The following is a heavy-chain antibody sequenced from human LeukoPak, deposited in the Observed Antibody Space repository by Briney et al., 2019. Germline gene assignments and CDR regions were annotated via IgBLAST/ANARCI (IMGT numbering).Heavy chain of an antibody. Sequence: PGGSLRLSCAASGFTFSTYSMNWVRQAPGKGLEWISYISGSRNTIYYADSVKGRFTISRDNAKNSLYLQMNSLRAEDTAVYYCARDHNGPYTFDYWGQGTLVTVSS. CDR1: GFTFSTYS. CDR2: ISGSRNTI. D-gene: IGHD2-2*02. CDR3: ARDHNGPYTFDY. J-gene: IGHJ4*02. V-gene: IGHV3-48*04.